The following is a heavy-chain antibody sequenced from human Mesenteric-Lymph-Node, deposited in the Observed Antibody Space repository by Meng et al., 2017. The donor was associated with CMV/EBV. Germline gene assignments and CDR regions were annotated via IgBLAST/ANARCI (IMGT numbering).Heavy chain of an antibody. CDR1: GASVSTAGYY. J-gene: IGHJ4*02. V-gene: IGHV4-61*08. CDR2: IYYSGRT. Sequence: SGASVSTAGYYWSWIRQPPGRGLEWIGYIYYSGRTNYNPSLKSRVTISVDTSKNQFSLKLSSVTAADTAVYYCARMGYGSGSKYFDYWGQGTLVTVSS. CDR3: ARMGYGSGSKYFDY. D-gene: IGHD3-10*01.